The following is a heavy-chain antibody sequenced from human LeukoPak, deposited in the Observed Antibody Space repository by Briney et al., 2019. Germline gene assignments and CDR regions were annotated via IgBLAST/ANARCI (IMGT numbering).Heavy chain of an antibody. CDR2: INLNSGGT. J-gene: IGHJ6*03. Sequence: ASVKVSCKASGYTFTGYYMHWVRQAPGQGLEWMGWINLNSGGTNYAQKFQGRVTMTRDTSISTAYMELSRLRSDDTAVYYCARGRLRLHYMDVWGKGTTVTVSS. V-gene: IGHV1-2*02. CDR1: GYTFTGYY. CDR3: ARGRLRLHYMDV. D-gene: IGHD5-12*01.